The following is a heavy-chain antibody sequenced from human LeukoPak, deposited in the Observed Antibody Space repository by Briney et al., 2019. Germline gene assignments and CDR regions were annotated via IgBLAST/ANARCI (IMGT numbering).Heavy chain of an antibody. V-gene: IGHV1-24*01. J-gene: IGHJ6*02. CDR1: GYSLTDIS. Sequence: ASVMVSCKFAGYSLTDISMHWVRQAPGKWLELMGRFDPEDGETIYAQTFQGRVTMTEDTSTDTAYMELSSLRSEDTAVYYCATVDRVVVAAPIYYFYGMDVWGQGTTVTVSS. CDR2: FDPEDGET. D-gene: IGHD2-15*01. CDR3: ATVDRVVVAAPIYYFYGMDV.